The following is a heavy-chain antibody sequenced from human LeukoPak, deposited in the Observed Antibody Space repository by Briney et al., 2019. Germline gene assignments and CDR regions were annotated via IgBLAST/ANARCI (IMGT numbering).Heavy chain of an antibody. CDR3: ARDRSIAARPNWFDP. CDR1: GFTFSSYS. J-gene: IGHJ5*02. V-gene: IGHV3-21*01. CDR2: ISSSSSYI. D-gene: IGHD6-6*01. Sequence: PGGSLRLSCAASGFTFSSYSMNWVRQAPGKGLEWVSSISSSSSYIYYADSVKGRFTISRDNAKNSLYLQMNSLRAEDTAVYYCARDRSIAARPNWFDPWGQGTLVTVS.